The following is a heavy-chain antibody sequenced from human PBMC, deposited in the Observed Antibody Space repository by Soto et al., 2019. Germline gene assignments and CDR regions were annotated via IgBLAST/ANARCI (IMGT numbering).Heavy chain of an antibody. CDR2: IYSSGST. V-gene: IGHV4-59*08. CDR1: GGSISGYY. J-gene: IGHJ4*02. Sequence: SETLSLTCTVSGGSISGYYWSWIRQPPGRGLEWIGYIYSSGSTNYNPSLKSRVTISVDTSKNQFSLKLNSMTAADTAVYYCARHHYGSGSTYFDYWGQGTPVTVS. CDR3: ARHHYGSGSTYFDY. D-gene: IGHD3-10*01.